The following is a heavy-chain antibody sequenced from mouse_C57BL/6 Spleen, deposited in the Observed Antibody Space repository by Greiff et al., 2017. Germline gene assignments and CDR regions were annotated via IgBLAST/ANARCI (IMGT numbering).Heavy chain of an antibody. Sequence: QVQLQQPGAELVRPGSSVKLSCKASGYTFTSYWMHWVKQRPIQGLEWIGNIDPSDSETHYNQKFKDKATLTVDKSSSTAYMQLSSLTSEDSAVYYGARVVAKDWYFDVWGTGTTVTVSS. CDR2: IDPSDSET. CDR3: ARVVAKDWYFDV. CDR1: GYTFTSYW. J-gene: IGHJ1*03. D-gene: IGHD1-1*01. V-gene: IGHV1-52*01.